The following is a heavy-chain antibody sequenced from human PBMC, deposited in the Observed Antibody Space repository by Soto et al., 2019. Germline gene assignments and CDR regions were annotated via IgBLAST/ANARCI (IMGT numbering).Heavy chain of an antibody. CDR3: ARGQGYCSGGSCYSGDYYYGMDV. J-gene: IGHJ6*02. D-gene: IGHD2-15*01. V-gene: IGHV1-69*13. CDR2: IIPIFGTA. Sequence: GASVKVSCKASGGTFSSYAISGVRQAPGQGLEWMGGIIPIFGTANYAQKFQGRVTITADESTSTAYMELSSLRSEDTAVYYCARGQGYCSGGSCYSGDYYYGMDVWGQGTTVTVSS. CDR1: GGTFSSYA.